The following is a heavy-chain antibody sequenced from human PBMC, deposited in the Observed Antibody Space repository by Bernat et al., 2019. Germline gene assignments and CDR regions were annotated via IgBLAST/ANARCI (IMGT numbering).Heavy chain of an antibody. J-gene: IGHJ6*02. D-gene: IGHD2-21*02. CDR3: ARGPCGGDCYSEYYYYGMDV. CDR1: GFTFSSYG. CDR2: IWYDGSNK. V-gene: IGHV3-33*01. Sequence: QVQLVESGGGVVQTGRSLRLSCAASGFTFSSYGMHWVRQAPGKGLEWVAVIWYDGSNKYYADSVKGRFTISRDNSKNTLYLQMNSLRAEDTAVYYCARGPCGGDCYSEYYYYGMDVWGQGTTVTVSS.